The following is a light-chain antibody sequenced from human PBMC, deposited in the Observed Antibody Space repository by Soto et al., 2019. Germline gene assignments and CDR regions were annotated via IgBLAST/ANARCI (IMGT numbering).Light chain of an antibody. J-gene: IGKJ2*01. Sequence: DIQMTQSPSTLSASVGDRVTITCRASERLSGWLAWYQQKPGQAPKLLIHKTATLESGVPSRFSGSGSGTEFTLTSSNLQPDDFATYYCQQYNRLYTFGQGTKLEIK. CDR3: QQYNRLYT. CDR2: KTA. V-gene: IGKV1-5*03. CDR1: ERLSGW.